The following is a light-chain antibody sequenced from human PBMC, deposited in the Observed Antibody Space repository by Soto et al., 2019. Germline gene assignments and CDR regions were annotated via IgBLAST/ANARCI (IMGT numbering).Light chain of an antibody. Sequence: EIVLTQSPGTLSLSPGERATLSCRASQSVSSSYLAWYQQKHGQAPRLLIYDASSRATGIPDRFSGSGSGTDFTLTISRLEPEDFAVYYCQQYCSSPSFTFGPGTKVDIK. CDR1: QSVSSSY. CDR2: DAS. CDR3: QQYCSSPSFT. V-gene: IGKV3-20*01. J-gene: IGKJ3*01.